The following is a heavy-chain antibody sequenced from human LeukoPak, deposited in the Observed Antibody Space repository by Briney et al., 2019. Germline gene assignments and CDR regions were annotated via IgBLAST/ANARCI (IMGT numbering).Heavy chain of an antibody. V-gene: IGHV1-8*01. J-gene: IGHJ4*02. D-gene: IGHD6-13*01. Sequence: ASVKVSCKASGYTFTSSDINWVRQAAGQGLEWMGWINPNSGRTGYGQKFQGRVTMTANTSISTAYMELSSLRFDDTAVYYCARGRSGLAAAGTYDYWGQGTLITVSS. CDR3: ARGRSGLAAAGTYDY. CDR2: INPNSGRT. CDR1: GYTFTSSD.